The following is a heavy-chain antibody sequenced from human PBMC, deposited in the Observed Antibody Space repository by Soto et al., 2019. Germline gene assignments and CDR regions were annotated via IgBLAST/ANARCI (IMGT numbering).Heavy chain of an antibody. CDR2: IYSGGST. J-gene: IGHJ4*02. D-gene: IGHD3-10*01. Sequence: EVQLVESGGGLVQPGGSLRLSCAASGFTVSSNYMSWVRQAPGKGLEWVSVIYSGGSTYYADSVKGRFTISRDNSKNTLYRQMNSLRAEDTAVYYCARDQLWFGRNSDYWGQGTLVTVSS. CDR3: ARDQLWFGRNSDY. CDR1: GFTVSSNY. V-gene: IGHV3-66*01.